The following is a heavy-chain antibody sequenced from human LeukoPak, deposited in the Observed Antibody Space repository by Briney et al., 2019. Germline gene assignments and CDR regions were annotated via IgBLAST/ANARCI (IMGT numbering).Heavy chain of an antibody. J-gene: IGHJ4*02. V-gene: IGHV4-4*02. Sequence: PSETLSLTCTVSPDSTTSNFWSWVRQPPGKGLEWIGGIHRSGSTNYNPSLQSRVTISIDRSKNQIALELSSVTAADTAVYYCAREIVGGFNPGAYWGQGTLVTVSS. CDR3: AREIVGGFNPGAY. CDR2: IHRSGST. CDR1: PDSTTSNF. D-gene: IGHD1-14*01.